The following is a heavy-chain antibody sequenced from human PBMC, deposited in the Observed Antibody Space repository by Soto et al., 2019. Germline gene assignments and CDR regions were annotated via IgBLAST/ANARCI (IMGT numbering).Heavy chain of an antibody. V-gene: IGHV1-2*04. CDR3: ARQNLDYDFWSGYLNNYYYYYGMDV. D-gene: IGHD3-3*01. Sequence: ASVKVSCKASGYTFTGYYMHWVRQAPGQGLEWMGWINPNSGGTNYAQKFQGWVTMTRDTSISTAYMELSRLRSDDTAVYYCARQNLDYDFWSGYLNNYYYYYGMDVWGQRTTVTVSS. CDR1: GYTFTGYY. CDR2: INPNSGGT. J-gene: IGHJ6*02.